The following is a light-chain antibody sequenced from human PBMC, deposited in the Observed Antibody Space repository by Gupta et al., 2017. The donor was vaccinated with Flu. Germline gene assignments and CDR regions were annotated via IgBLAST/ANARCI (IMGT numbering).Light chain of an antibody. V-gene: IGKV1-39*01. CDR3: QQSYSTPFT. J-gene: IGKJ3*01. CDR2: AAS. CDR1: QSISSY. Sequence: DIQMTQSPSCLSASVGDRVTITCRASQSISSYLHWYQQKPGYAPKLLIYAASRWQSGVPSRFSGSGSASDFTLTVSRLQPADFATTYCQQSYSTPFTFGHGTKVEIK.